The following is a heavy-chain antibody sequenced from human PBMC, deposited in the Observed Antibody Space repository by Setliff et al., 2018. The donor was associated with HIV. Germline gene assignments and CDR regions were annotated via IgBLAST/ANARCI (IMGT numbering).Heavy chain of an antibody. D-gene: IGHD6-13*01. CDR3: ASSWSRVPYYGMDV. Sequence: ASVKVSCKASGYTFTSYFIQWVRQAPGQGLEWMGIIYPSGGSTTYAPKFQGRVTMTRDTSTSTVYMDLSGLRSDDTAVYYCASSWSRVPYYGMDVWGQGTTVTVSS. CDR1: GYTFTSYF. V-gene: IGHV1-46*01. J-gene: IGHJ6*02. CDR2: IYPSGGST.